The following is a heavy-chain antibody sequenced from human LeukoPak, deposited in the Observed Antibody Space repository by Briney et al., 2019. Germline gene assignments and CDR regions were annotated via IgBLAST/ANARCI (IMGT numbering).Heavy chain of an antibody. CDR3: AREMTAIPSFDY. D-gene: IGHD2-21*02. Sequence: GGSLRLSCAASGFTFSDYYMSWIRQAPGKGLEWVSYISSSGSTIYYADSVKGRFTISRDSAKNSLYLQMNSLRAEDTAVYYCAREMTAIPSFDYWGQGTLVTVS. V-gene: IGHV3-11*01. CDR2: ISSSGSTI. CDR1: GFTFSDYY. J-gene: IGHJ4*02.